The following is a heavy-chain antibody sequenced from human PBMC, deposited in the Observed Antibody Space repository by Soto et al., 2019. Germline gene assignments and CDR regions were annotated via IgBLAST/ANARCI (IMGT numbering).Heavy chain of an antibody. CDR1: GYSFTSYW. V-gene: IGHV5-51*01. D-gene: IGHD6-19*01. J-gene: IGHJ6*03. CDR2: IYPGDSDT. CDR3: ARGGWLGTPAALYYYMDV. Sequence: PGESLKISCKGSGYSFTSYWIGWVRQMPGKGLEWMGIIYPGDSDTRYSPSFQGQVTISADKSISTAYLQWSSLKASDTAMYYCARGGWLGTPAALYYYMDVWGKGTTVTVSS.